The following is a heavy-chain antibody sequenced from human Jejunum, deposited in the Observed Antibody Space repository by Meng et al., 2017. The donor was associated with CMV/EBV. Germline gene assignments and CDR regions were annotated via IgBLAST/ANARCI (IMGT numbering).Heavy chain of an antibody. D-gene: IGHD6-6*01. CDR2: VKSKSAGGTI. V-gene: IGHV3-15*01. Sequence: EGRVVGSGGDVIKHGGSLRLSCVGSGFTLSNDWMNWGRQSPGKGLEWVGRVKSKSAGGTIDYATLVKGRFSISRDDSENTLYLQMNNLRTDDTALYFCTTDPGIAVRHWGQGTLVTVSS. CDR3: TTDPGIAVRH. CDR1: GFTLSNDW. J-gene: IGHJ1*01.